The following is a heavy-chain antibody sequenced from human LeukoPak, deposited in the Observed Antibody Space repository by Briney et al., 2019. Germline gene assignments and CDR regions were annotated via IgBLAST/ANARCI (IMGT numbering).Heavy chain of an antibody. CDR2: IRHDGSTK. CDR1: SLTFSLYS. V-gene: IGHV3-7*04. Sequence: PGGSLRLCCSSSSLTFSLYSMIWVRQGPGKGLEWVANIRHDGSTKYYVDSVKGRFTFSRDNTKNSVFLLWNSTPADDTAVYYCARESWYIDYWGQGTPVTVSS. CDR3: ARESWYIDY. J-gene: IGHJ4*02. D-gene: IGHD1-14*01.